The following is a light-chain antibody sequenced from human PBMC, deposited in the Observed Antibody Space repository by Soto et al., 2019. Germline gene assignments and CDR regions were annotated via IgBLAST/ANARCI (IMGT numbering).Light chain of an antibody. CDR3: CSHAGSSTYV. CDR2: EVS. V-gene: IGLV2-23*02. Sequence: QSALTQPASVXGSPGQSITISCTGTNSDVGSYNLVSWYQQHPGKALKVMIYEVSKRPSGVSNRFSGSKSGNTASLTISGLQAEDEADYYCCSHAGSSTYVFGTGTKVTVL. CDR1: NSDVGSYNL. J-gene: IGLJ1*01.